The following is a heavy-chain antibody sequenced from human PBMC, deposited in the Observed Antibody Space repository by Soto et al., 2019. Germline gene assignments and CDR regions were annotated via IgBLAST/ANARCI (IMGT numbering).Heavy chain of an antibody. V-gene: IGHV1-69*01. CDR2: IIPIFGTA. J-gene: IGHJ5*02. CDR1: GGTFSSYA. Sequence: QVQLVQSGAEVKKPGSSVNVSCKASGGTFSSYAISWVRQAPGQGLEWMGGIIPIFGTANYAQKFQGRVTISADESTSTAYMELSSLRSEDTEVYYCALENIAPTNCFDPCGQGPLVTVSS. CDR3: ALENIAPTNCFDP. D-gene: IGHD1-26*01.